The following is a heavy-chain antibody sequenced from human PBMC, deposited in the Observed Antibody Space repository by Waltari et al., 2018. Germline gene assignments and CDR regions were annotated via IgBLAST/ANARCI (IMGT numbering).Heavy chain of an antibody. CDR1: GFTFSSYG. J-gene: IGHJ6*02. D-gene: IGHD2-21*02. V-gene: IGHV3-30*18. CDR2: ISYDGSNK. CDR3: AKDGAWGDYYYYYGMDV. Sequence: QVQLVESGGGVVQPGRSLRLSCAASGFTFSSYGMHWVRQAPGKGLEWVAVISYDGSNKYYADSVKGRFTISRDNSKNTLYLQMNSLRAEDTAVYYCAKDGAWGDYYYYYGMDVWGQGTTVTVSS.